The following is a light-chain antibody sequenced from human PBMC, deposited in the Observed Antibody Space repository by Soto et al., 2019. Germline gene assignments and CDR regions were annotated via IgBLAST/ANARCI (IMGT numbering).Light chain of an antibody. CDR1: SGHSRYA. CDR2: FNSDGSH. Sequence: QSVLTQSPSASASLGASVKLTCTLSSGHSRYAIAWHQQQPEKGPRYLMRFNSDGSHSKGDGIPDRFSASSSGAERYLTISSLQSEDEADYYCQTWGTGIWVFGGGTKLTVL. V-gene: IGLV4-69*01. CDR3: QTWGTGIWV. J-gene: IGLJ3*02.